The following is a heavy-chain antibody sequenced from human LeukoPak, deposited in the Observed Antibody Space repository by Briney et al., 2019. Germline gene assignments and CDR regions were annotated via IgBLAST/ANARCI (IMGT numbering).Heavy chain of an antibody. D-gene: IGHD3-22*01. J-gene: IGHJ5*02. CDR1: GYTFTNYN. V-gene: IGHV1-8*01. CDR2: INPNSGRA. Sequence: ASVKVSCKASGYTFTNYNIDWVRQATGQGLEWMGWINPNSGRAGCVQKFQGRVNITRDTSISTAYMEPSSLRSEDTAVYYCVRVYHDGSFESGNWFDPWGQGTLGTVSS. CDR3: VRVYHDGSFESGNWFDP.